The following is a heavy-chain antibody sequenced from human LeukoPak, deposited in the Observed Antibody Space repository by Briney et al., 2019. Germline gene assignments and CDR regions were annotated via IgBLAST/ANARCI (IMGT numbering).Heavy chain of an antibody. D-gene: IGHD2-15*01. Sequence: GGSLRLSCAASGFSLSDYSMNWVRQAPGKGLEWVSYISSSGSPIYYADSLKGRFTISRQNAKNSLFLQMSSLRAEDTAVYYCARHRSGGSQDDAFDIWGQGTLVTVSS. J-gene: IGHJ3*02. CDR1: GFSLSDYS. CDR3: ARHRSGGSQDDAFDI. CDR2: ISSSGSPI. V-gene: IGHV3-48*04.